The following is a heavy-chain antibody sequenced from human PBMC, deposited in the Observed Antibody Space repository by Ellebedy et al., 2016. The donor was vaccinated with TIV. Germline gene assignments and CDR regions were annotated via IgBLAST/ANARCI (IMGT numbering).Heavy chain of an antibody. CDR1: GDSVSSNSAA. Sequence: SQTLSLTXXISGDSVSSNSAAWNWIRQSPSRGLEWLGRTYYRSKWYNDYAVSVKSRITINPDTSKNQFSLQLNSVTPEDTAVYYCAREGWSSSWYAGGYYYYGMDVWGQGTTVTVSS. D-gene: IGHD6-13*01. J-gene: IGHJ6*02. CDR3: AREGWSSSWYAGGYYYYGMDV. V-gene: IGHV6-1*01. CDR2: TYYRSKWYN.